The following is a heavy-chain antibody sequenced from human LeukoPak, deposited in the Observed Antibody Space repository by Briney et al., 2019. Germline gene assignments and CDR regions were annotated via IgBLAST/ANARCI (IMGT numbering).Heavy chain of an antibody. CDR1: GFTFSSYS. D-gene: IGHD1-1*01. CDR2: ISSSSSYI. Sequence: PGGSLRLSCAASGFTFSSYSMNWVRQAPGKGLEWVSSISSSSSYIYYADSVKGRFTISRDNAKNSLYLQMNSLRAEDTAVYYCAKDCRTGQTYYYYYYMDVWGKGTTVTVSS. CDR3: AKDCRTGQTYYYYYYMDV. J-gene: IGHJ6*03. V-gene: IGHV3-21*01.